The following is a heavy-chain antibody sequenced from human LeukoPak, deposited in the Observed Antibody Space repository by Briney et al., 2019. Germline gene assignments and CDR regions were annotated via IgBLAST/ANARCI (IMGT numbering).Heavy chain of an antibody. Sequence: ASVKVSCKASGYTFTGYYMHWMRQAPGQGLEWMGRINPNSGGTNYAQKFQGRVTMTRDTSISTAYMELSRLRSDDTAVYYCARGMRSHYYDLTGLYYYYLDLWGKGTMVTVSS. CDR3: ARGMRSHYYDLTGLYYYYLDL. CDR2: INPNSGGT. CDR1: GYTFTGYY. D-gene: IGHD3-22*01. V-gene: IGHV1-2*06. J-gene: IGHJ6*03.